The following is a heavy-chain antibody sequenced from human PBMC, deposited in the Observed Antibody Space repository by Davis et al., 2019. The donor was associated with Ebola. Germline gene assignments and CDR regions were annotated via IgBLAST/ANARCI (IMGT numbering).Heavy chain of an antibody. Sequence: AASVKVSCKASGGTFSSYAISWVRQAPGQGLEWMGRIIPILGIANYAQKFQGRVTITADKSTSIAYMELRSLRSDDTAVYYCARDLGKTLADHADYWGQGTLVTVSS. V-gene: IGHV1-69*04. D-gene: IGHD6-19*01. CDR2: IIPILGIA. J-gene: IGHJ4*02. CDR1: GGTFSSYA. CDR3: ARDLGKTLADHADY.